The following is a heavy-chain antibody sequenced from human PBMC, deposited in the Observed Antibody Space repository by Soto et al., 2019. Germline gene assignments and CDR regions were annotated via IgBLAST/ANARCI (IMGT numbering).Heavy chain of an antibody. CDR3: ARETTGDWFDP. Sequence: SETLSLTCTVSGGSISSGDYYWSWIRQPPGKGLEWIGYIYYSGSTYYNPSLKSRVTISVDTSKNQFSLKLSSVTAADTAVYYCARETTGDWFDPWGQGTLVTVSS. D-gene: IGHD4-17*01. CDR2: IYYSGST. CDR1: GGSISSGDYY. V-gene: IGHV4-30-4*01. J-gene: IGHJ5*02.